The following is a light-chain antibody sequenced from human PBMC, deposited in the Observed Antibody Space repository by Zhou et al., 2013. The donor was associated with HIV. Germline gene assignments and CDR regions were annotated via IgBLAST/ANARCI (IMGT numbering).Light chain of an antibody. CDR1: QSVRSH. CDR2: GAS. J-gene: IGKJ4*01. V-gene: IGKV3-15*01. Sequence: EIVMTQSPATLSVSPGERATLSCRASQSVRSHLAWYQQKPGQAPRLLIYGASTRATGIPARFSGSGSGTEFTLTISSLQSEDFAVYYCHQYDNWGSFGGGTKVE. CDR3: HQYDNWGS.